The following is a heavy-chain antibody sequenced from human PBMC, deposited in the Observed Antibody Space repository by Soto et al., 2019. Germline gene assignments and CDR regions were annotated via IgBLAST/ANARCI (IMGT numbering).Heavy chain of an antibody. V-gene: IGHV3-33*01. CDR1: GFTFSSYG. D-gene: IGHD2-2*01. J-gene: IGHJ4*02. CDR3: ARDGLRYCSSTSCLFDY. CDR2: IWYDGSNK. Sequence: QVQLVESGGGVVQPGRSLRLSCAASGFTFSSYGMHWVRQAPGKGLEWVAVIWYDGSNKYYADSVKGRFTISRDNSKNTLYLQMNSLRAEDTAVYYCARDGLRYCSSTSCLFDYWGQGTLVTVSS.